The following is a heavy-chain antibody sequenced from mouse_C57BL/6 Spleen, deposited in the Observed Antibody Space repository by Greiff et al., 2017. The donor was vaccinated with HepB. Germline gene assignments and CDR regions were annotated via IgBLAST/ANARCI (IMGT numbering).Heavy chain of an antibody. J-gene: IGHJ1*03. V-gene: IGHV5-6*01. CDR3: ARRSGSGYFDV. D-gene: IGHD2-2*01. CDR1: GFTFSSYG. CDR2: ISSGGSYT. Sequence: VQLQESGGDLVKPGGSLKLSCAASGFTFSSYGMSWVRQTPDKRLEWVATISSGGSYTYYPDSVKGRFTISRDNAKNTLYLQMSSLKSEDTAMYYCARRSGSGYFDVWGTGTTVTVSS.